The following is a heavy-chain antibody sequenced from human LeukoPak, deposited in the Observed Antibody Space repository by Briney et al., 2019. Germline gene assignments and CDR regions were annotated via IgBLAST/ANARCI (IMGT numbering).Heavy chain of an antibody. V-gene: IGHV5-51*01. CDR1: GYSFTNYW. Sequence: GESLKISCKGSGYSFTNYWIGWVRQMPGKGLEWMGIISPGDSETRYSPSFEGQVTISANKSISTAYLQWSSLKASDTAMYYCARQGSTWYYFDFWGQGTLVTVSS. CDR2: ISPGDSET. CDR3: ARQGSTWYYFDF. J-gene: IGHJ4*02. D-gene: IGHD6-13*01.